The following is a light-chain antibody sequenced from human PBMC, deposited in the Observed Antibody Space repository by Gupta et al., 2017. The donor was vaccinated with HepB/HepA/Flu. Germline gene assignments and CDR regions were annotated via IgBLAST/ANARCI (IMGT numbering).Light chain of an antibody. J-gene: IGLJ2*01. V-gene: IGLV7-43*01. CDR1: TGAVTRGFY. Sequence: QTVVTQEPSLTVSPGGTVTLTCASNTGAVTRGFYPSWFQQKPGQSPRPLIYTTDNKHSWTPARFSGSLLGDKAALTLSGALPEDEADYYCLVHFLGAWIFGGGTKLTVL. CDR2: TTD. CDR3: LVHFLGAWI.